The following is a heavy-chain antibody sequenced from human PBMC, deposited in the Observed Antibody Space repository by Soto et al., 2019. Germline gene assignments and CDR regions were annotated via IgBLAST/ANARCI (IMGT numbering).Heavy chain of an antibody. J-gene: IGHJ5*02. CDR1: GGSFSGYY. D-gene: IGHD3-22*01. CDR2: INHSGST. CDR3: ARAQVRDYYDSSGYSNWFDP. Sequence: PSETLSLTCAVYGGSFSGYYWSWIRQPPGKGLEWIGEINHSGSTNYNPSLESRVTISVDTSKNQFSLKLNSVTAADTAVYYCARAQVRDYYDSSGYSNWFDPWGQGTLVTVSS. V-gene: IGHV4-34*01.